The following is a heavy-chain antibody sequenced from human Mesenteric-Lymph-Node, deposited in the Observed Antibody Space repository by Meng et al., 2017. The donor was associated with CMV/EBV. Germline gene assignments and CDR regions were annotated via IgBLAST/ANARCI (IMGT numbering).Heavy chain of an antibody. Sequence: SETLSLTCTVSGGSVRSDSHYWSWIRQPPGKGLEWIGYIYYSGSIDYNPSLKSRVTMSINTSKNQFSLKLSSVTAADTAVYYCASGYTYGNNFDYWGQGTLVTVSS. CDR2: IYYSGSI. V-gene: IGHV4-61*01. CDR1: GGSVRSDSHY. J-gene: IGHJ4*02. D-gene: IGHD5-18*01. CDR3: ASGYTYGNNFDY.